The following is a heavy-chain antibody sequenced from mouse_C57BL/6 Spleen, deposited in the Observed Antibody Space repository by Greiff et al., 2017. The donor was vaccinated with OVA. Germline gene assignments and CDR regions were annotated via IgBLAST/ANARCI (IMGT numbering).Heavy chain of an antibody. CDR2: FYPYNDDT. CDR1: GYTFTTYP. J-gene: IGHJ3*01. Sequence: VKLQESGAELVKPGASVKMSCKASGYTFTTYPIEWMKQNHGKSLEWIGNFYPYNDDTKYNEKFKGKATLTVEKSSSTAYLELSRLTSDDSAVYYCARVAGSSCAWFAYWGQGTLVTVSA. D-gene: IGHD1-1*01. CDR3: ARVAGSSCAWFAY. V-gene: IGHV1-47*01.